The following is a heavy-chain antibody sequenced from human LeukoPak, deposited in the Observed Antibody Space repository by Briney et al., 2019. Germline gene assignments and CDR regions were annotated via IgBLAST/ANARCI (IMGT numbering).Heavy chain of an antibody. CDR3: ARVLGGSYWYFDL. Sequence: PGRSLRLSCAASGFTFSSYGMHWVRQAPGKGLEWVAVIWYDGSNKYYADSVKGRFTISRDKSYNTVYLQMNSLRAEDSALYYCARVLGGSYWYFDLWGRGTLVTVSS. CDR2: IWYDGSNK. J-gene: IGHJ2*01. D-gene: IGHD3-16*01. V-gene: IGHV3-33*01. CDR1: GFTFSSYG.